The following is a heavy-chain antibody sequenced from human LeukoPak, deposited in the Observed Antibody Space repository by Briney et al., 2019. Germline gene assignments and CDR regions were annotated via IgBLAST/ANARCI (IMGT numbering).Heavy chain of an antibody. Sequence: GESLKISCKASGYIFGNYWIGWVRQRSGRGLEWMGIIYPGDSDTKYSPSFEGQVIISADKSLKTAYLEWSSLTASDSGIYFCARGGGSTCGEFDNWGQGTLVTVSS. CDR3: ARGGGSTCGEFDN. CDR1: GYIFGNYW. D-gene: IGHD6-13*01. J-gene: IGHJ4*02. CDR2: IYPGDSDT. V-gene: IGHV5-51*01.